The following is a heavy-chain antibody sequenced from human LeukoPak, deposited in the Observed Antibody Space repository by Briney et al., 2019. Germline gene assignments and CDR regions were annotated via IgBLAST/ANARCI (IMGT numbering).Heavy chain of an antibody. CDR3: ARDGVGATKRGAFDY. CDR2: IIPIFGTA. CDR1: GGTFSSYA. Sequence: RASVKVSCKASGGTFSSYAISWVRQAPGQGLEWMGGIIPIFGTANYAQKFQGRVTITADKSTSTAYMELSSLRSEDTAVYYCARDGVGATKRGAFDYWGQGTLVTVSS. J-gene: IGHJ4*02. D-gene: IGHD1-26*01. V-gene: IGHV1-69*06.